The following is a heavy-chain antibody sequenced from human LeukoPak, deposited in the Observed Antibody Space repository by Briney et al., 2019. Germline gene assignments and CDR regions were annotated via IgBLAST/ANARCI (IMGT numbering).Heavy chain of an antibody. CDR3: AKDLPRWLQLYLDY. CDR1: GFTFSSYG. V-gene: IGHV3-33*06. CDR2: IWYDGSNK. Sequence: PGRSLRLSCAASGFTFSSYGMHWVRQAPGKGLEWVAVIWYDGSNKYYADSVKGRFTISRDNSKNTLYLQMNSLRAEDTAVYYCAKDLPRWLQLYLDYWGQGTLVTVSS. J-gene: IGHJ4*02. D-gene: IGHD5-24*01.